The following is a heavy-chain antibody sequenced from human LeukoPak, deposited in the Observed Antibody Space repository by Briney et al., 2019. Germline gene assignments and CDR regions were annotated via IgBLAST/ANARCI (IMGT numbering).Heavy chain of an antibody. V-gene: IGHV3-7*01. J-gene: IGHJ4*02. CDR3: ERFREVEVFGVVTGSRSYLDY. Sequence: GSLRLSCAGSGFTFNNYWMSWVRQAPGKGLELVANLKQDRSEKYYVDSVKGRFTISRDNAKNSLYLQMNSLRAQHTAVHYCERFREVEVFGVVTGSRSYLDYWGQGTLVTVSS. CDR1: GFTFNNYW. D-gene: IGHD3-3*01. CDR2: LKQDRSEK.